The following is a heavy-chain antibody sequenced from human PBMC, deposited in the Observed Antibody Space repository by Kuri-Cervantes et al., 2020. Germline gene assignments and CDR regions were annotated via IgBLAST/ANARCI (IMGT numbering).Heavy chain of an antibody. D-gene: IGHD2-2*01. J-gene: IGHJ5*02. V-gene: IGHV4-34*01. CDR2: IYRSGST. CDR3: ARGWYQLLFRSRGWFDP. Sequence: GSLRLSCAVYGESLSDYYWSWIRQAPGKGLEWIGDIYRSGSTNHSPSLKSRVTISVDTSKNQFSLKLSSVTAADTAVYYCARGWYQLLFRSRGWFDPWGQGTLVTVSS. CDR1: GESLSDYY.